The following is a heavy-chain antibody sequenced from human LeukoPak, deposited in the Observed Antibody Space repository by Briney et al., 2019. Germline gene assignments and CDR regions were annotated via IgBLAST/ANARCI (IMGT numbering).Heavy chain of an antibody. J-gene: IGHJ4*02. CDR2: ISGSGGST. V-gene: IGHV3-23*01. CDR1: GFTFSSYA. Sequence: GGSLRLSCAASGFTFSSYAMSWVRQAPGKGLEWVSAISGSGGSTYYADSVKGRFTISRDNSKNTLYLQMNSLRAEDTAVNYCARSITIFGVVIGHLDYWGQGTLVTVSS. CDR3: ARSITIFGVVIGHLDY. D-gene: IGHD3-3*01.